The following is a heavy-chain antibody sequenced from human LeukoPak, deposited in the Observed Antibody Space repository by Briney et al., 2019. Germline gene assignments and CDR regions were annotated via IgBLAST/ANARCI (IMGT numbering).Heavy chain of an antibody. CDR3: ARGSYSSSWYKFDP. CDR2: INPNSGGT. D-gene: IGHD6-13*01. V-gene: IGHV1-2*02. CDR1: GYTFNHHG. Sequence: GASVKVSCKASGYTFNHHGISWVRQAPGQGLEWMGWINPNSGGTNYAQKFQGRVTMTRDTSISTAYMELSRLRSDDTAVYYCARGSYSSSWYKFDPWGQGTLVTVSS. J-gene: IGHJ5*02.